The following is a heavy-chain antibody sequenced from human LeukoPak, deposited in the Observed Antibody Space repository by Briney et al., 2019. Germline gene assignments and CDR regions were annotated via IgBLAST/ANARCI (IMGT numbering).Heavy chain of an antibody. CDR1: GFTLRRYW. D-gene: IGHD2-21*02. CDR3: ARLSPSHVVVVTAIRSYYYMDV. V-gene: IGHV3-7*01. Sequence: GGSLRLSCTASGFTLRRYWMSGVRQAPGKGLEWVANIKQDGSEKSYVDSVKGRFNISRDNAKNSLYLQMNSLRAEDTAGDYGARLSPSHVVVVTAIRSYYYMDVWGKGTTVTVSS. J-gene: IGHJ6*03. CDR2: IKQDGSEK.